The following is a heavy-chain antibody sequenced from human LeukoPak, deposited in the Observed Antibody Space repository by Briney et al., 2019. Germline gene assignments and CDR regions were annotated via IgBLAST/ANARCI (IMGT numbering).Heavy chain of an antibody. CDR1: GGSISSGSYY. Sequence: ASQTLSLTCTVSGGSISSGSYYWRWIRQPAGKGLEWIGRIYTSGSTNYNPSLKSRVTISVDTSKNQFSLKLSSVTAADTAVYYCARAVSAVAGYYYYYYMDVWGKGTTVTVSS. V-gene: IGHV4-61*02. J-gene: IGHJ6*03. D-gene: IGHD6-19*01. CDR3: ARAVSAVAGYYYYYYMDV. CDR2: IYTSGST.